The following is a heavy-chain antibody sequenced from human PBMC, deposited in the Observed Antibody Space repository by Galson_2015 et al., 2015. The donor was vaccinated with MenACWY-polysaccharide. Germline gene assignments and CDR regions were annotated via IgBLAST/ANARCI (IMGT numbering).Heavy chain of an antibody. CDR1: GFTFTSYA. CDR2: IRSSGTNT. CDR3: AKDSTNVWSVSARFDP. V-gene: IGHV3-23*01. Sequence: SLRLSCAASGFTFTSYAMSWVRQAPGKGLEWVSAIRSSGTNTYYADSVKGRFTISRDNSKNTLYLQMNSLRAEDTAVYYCAKDSTNVWSVSARFDPSGQGTLVTVSS. D-gene: IGHD3-3*01. J-gene: IGHJ5*02.